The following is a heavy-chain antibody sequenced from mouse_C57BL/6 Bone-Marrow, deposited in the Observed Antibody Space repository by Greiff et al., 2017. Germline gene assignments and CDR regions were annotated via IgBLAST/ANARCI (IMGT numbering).Heavy chain of an antibody. CDR1: GYTFTDYN. CDR3: ARSGDCYYPYDFDY. CDR2: INPNNGGT. Sequence: VQLQQSGPELVKPGASVKIPCKASGYTFTDYNMDWVKQSHGKSLEWIGDINPNNGGTIYNQKFKGKATLTVDKSSSTAYMELRSLTSEDTAVYYCARSGDCYYPYDFDYWGQGTTLTVSS. D-gene: IGHD2-3*01. V-gene: IGHV1-18*01. J-gene: IGHJ2*01.